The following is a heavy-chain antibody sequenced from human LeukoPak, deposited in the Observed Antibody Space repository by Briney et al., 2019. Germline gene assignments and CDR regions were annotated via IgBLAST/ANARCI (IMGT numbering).Heavy chain of an antibody. D-gene: IGHD3-10*01. Sequence: QTWGSLRLSCAASGFTFSSYWMHWVRQAPGKGLVWVSRINSDGSSTSYADSVKGRFTISRDNAKNTLYLQMNSLRAEDTAVYYCARGPSWADSGYFDYWGQGTLVTVSS. V-gene: IGHV3-74*01. CDR3: ARGPSWADSGYFDY. J-gene: IGHJ4*02. CDR1: GFTFSSYW. CDR2: INSDGSST.